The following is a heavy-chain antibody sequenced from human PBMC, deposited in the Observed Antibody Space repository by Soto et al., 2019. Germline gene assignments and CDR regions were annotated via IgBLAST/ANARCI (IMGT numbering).Heavy chain of an antibody. CDR2: IYHSGST. CDR3: ARVDSVYWFDP. J-gene: IGHJ5*02. CDR1: CGFISIGGYS. D-gene: IGHD2-2*03. Sequence: LSLTFAVSCGFISIGGYSWSWIRHPPGKGLEWIGYIYHSGSTYYNPSLKSRVTISVDRSKNQFSLKLSSVTAADTAVYYCARVDSVYWFDPWGQGTLVTVSS. V-gene: IGHV4-30-2*01.